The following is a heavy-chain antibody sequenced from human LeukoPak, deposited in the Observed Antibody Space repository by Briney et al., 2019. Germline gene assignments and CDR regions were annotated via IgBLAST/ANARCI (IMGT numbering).Heavy chain of an antibody. J-gene: IGHJ4*02. V-gene: IGHV4-59*01. CDR3: ARDKDGDQYFDY. CDR1: GGSISSYY. Sequence: SETLSLTCTVSGGSISSYYWSWIRQPPGKGLEWIGYIYYSGSTSYNPSLKSRVTISVDTSKNQFSLKLSSVTAADTAVYYCARDKDGDQYFDYWGQGTLVTVSS. CDR2: IYYSGST. D-gene: IGHD4-17*01.